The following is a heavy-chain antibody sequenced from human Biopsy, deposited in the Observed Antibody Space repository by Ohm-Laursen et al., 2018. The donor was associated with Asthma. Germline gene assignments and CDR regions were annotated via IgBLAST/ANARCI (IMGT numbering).Heavy chain of an antibody. CDR2: ISYSGST. Sequence: SDTLSLTCTVSGGSVSSGSYYWSWIRQPPGKGLAWVSYISYSGSTDYNPSLKSRLTISMDTSKNQFSLKLSSVTAADTAVYYCARRITIFGVVAYFDYWGQGTLVTVSS. D-gene: IGHD3-3*01. CDR1: GGSVSSGSYY. CDR3: ARRITIFGVVAYFDY. J-gene: IGHJ4*02. V-gene: IGHV4-61*01.